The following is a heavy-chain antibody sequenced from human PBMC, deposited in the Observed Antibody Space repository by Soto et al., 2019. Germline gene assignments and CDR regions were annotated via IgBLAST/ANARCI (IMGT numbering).Heavy chain of an antibody. J-gene: IGHJ4*02. V-gene: IGHV4-30-4*01. CDR3: VSDYDSGGYIGY. D-gene: IGHD3-22*01. CDR2: IYYRGST. CDR1: GGSISTAVYY. Sequence: QVQLHESGPGLLRPSQTLSLTCNVSGGSISTAVYYGSWIRQPPGKGLEWIGYIYYRGSTYYNPSLESRVAISIDTSKNQFSLNLTSVTAADTAVYFCVSDYDSGGYIGYWGQGTLVTVSS.